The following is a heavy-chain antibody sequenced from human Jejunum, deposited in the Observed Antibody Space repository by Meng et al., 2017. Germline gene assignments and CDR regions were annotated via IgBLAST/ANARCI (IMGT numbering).Heavy chain of an antibody. CDR1: GFSFRTFA. D-gene: IGHD6-6*01. Sequence: GESLKLSCEASGFSFRTFAMTWVRQAPGKGLEWVSTSTIGGSTYYADSAKGRFTMSRDNSKKTLYLQMNSLRAADTAVYYCAKPGSSSIYYYYYGMDVWGQGTTVTVSS. CDR2: STIGGST. CDR3: AKPGSSSIYYYYYGMDV. J-gene: IGHJ6*02. V-gene: IGHV3-23*01.